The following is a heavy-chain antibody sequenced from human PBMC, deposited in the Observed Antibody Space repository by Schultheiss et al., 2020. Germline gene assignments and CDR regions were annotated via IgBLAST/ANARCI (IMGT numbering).Heavy chain of an antibody. CDR2: ISGSGGST. J-gene: IGHJ4*02. D-gene: IGHD2-15*01. Sequence: ETLSLTCAVYGGSFSGYYWSWIRQAPGKGLEWVSAISGSGGSTYYADSVKGRFTISRDNSKNTLYLQMNSLRAEDTAVYYCARVVDHLLDSWGQGTLVTVSS. V-gene: IGHV3-23*01. CDR1: GGSFSGYY. CDR3: ARVVDHLLDS.